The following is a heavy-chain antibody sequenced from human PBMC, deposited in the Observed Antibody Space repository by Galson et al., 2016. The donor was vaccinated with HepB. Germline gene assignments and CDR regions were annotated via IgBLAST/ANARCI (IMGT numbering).Heavy chain of an antibody. V-gene: IGHV1-2*04. D-gene: IGHD1-1*01. J-gene: IGHJ4*02. CDR3: ARGPLARTTFRADGLLDS. CDR1: GYSFIDYY. Sequence: SVKVSCKASGYSFIDYYIHWVRQAPGQGLEWMGWINPNSGGTNSAQKFQGWVTMTRDTLLATAYMELTNLRSDDTAVYYCARGPLARTTFRADGLLDSWGRGTLVTVS. CDR2: INPNSGGT.